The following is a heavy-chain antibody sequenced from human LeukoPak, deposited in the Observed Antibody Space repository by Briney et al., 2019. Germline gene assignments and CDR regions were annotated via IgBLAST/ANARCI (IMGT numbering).Heavy chain of an antibody. Sequence: SETLSLTCTVSGVSISSDYWSWIRQPPGKGLEWIGYTYYSGSTNYNPSLKSRVTISLDTSKNQFSLKLSSVTAADTAVYYCARIATSSGWYGDYYYYMDVWGKGTTVTVSS. CDR2: TYYSGST. V-gene: IGHV4-59*01. CDR1: GVSISSDY. J-gene: IGHJ6*03. D-gene: IGHD6-19*01. CDR3: ARIATSSGWYGDYYYYMDV.